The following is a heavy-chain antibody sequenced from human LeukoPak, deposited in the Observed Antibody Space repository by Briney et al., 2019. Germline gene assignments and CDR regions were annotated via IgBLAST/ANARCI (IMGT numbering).Heavy chain of an antibody. D-gene: IGHD2-8*02. CDR1: AFSDKSNY. Sequence: GGSMRLSCVASAFSDKSNYMSWVRQAPGKGLEWVSVSYSGGSTYYEDSVKGRFTVSSDVSKNTLYLQMNNLRGEDTAVYNCASRHCSGENCYAGPLDFWGQGIQVTVSS. CDR2: SYSGGST. V-gene: IGHV3-53*01. CDR3: ASRHCSGENCYAGPLDF. J-gene: IGHJ4*02.